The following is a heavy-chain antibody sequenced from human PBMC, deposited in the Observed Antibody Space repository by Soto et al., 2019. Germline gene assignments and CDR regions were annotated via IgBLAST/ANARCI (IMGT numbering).Heavy chain of an antibody. D-gene: IGHD6-6*01. J-gene: IGHJ5*02. Sequence: SETLSLTCAVSGGSISGDTFYWGWIRQPPGKGLEWIGSIYYSGSTYYNPSLKSRVTISVDTSKNQFSLKLTSVTAADTAVYYCARGGYTGSSGNWFDPWGQGTLVPVSS. CDR3: ARGGYTGSSGNWFDP. CDR2: IYYSGST. CDR1: GGSISGDTFY. V-gene: IGHV4-39*01.